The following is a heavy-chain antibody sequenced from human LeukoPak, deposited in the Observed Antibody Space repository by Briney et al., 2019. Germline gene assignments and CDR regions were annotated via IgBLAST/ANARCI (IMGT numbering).Heavy chain of an antibody. CDR1: GYSFTSYG. J-gene: IGHJ6*02. CDR3: AREAVGATDHFGMDV. V-gene: IGHV1-18*01. D-gene: IGHD1-26*01. Sequence: ASVKVSCKASGYSFTSYGISWVRQAPGQGLEWMRWISAYNGNTNYAQRFQGRVTMTTDTSTSTAYMELRSLRSDDTAVYYCAREAVGATDHFGMDVWGQGTTVTVSS. CDR2: ISAYNGNT.